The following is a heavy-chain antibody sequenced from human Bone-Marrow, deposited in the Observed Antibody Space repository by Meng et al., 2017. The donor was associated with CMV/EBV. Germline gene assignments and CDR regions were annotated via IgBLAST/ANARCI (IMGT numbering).Heavy chain of an antibody. D-gene: IGHD7-27*01. J-gene: IGHJ4*02. CDR2: ISGSGGST. V-gene: IGHV3-23*01. Sequence: GESLKISCAASGFTFSSYAMSWVRQAPGKGLEWVSAISGSGGSTYYADSVKGRFTISRDNSKNTLYLQMNSLRAEDTAVYYCAKSNWGYYFDYWGQRTLVTVAS. CDR3: AKSNWGYYFDY. CDR1: GFTFSSYA.